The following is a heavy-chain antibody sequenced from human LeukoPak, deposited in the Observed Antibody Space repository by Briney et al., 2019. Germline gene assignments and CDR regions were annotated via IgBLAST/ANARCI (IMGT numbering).Heavy chain of an antibody. D-gene: IGHD4-23*01. CDR1: GFTFDDYA. CDR3: AKGGNSRYYYYYYIDV. CDR2: IDWNSGNI. J-gene: IGHJ6*03. V-gene: IGHV3-9*03. Sequence: GGSLRLSCAASGFTFDDYAMHWVRQAPGKGLEWVSSIDWNSGNIGYADSVKGRFTISRDNAKNSLYLQMNSLKPEDMALYYCAKGGNSRYYYYYYIDVWGKGTTVTVSS.